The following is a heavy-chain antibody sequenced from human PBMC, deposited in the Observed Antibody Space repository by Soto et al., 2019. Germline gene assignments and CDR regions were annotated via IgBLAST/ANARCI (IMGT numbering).Heavy chain of an antibody. V-gene: IGHV3-23*01. Sequence: GGSLRLSCAASGFTCSSYDMSWVRQAPGKGLEWVSTILVGGSTHYPDSVKGRFTISRDNSKNTVFLQMNSLTAGDTAVYYCAKATATGGGAFDICGQGTMVTAS. J-gene: IGHJ3*02. D-gene: IGHD2-8*02. CDR2: ILVGGST. CDR3: AKATATGGGAFDI. CDR1: GFTCSSYD.